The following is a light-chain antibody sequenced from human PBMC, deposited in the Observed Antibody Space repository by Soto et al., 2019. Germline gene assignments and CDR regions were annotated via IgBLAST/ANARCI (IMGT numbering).Light chain of an antibody. Sequence: EIVMTQSPATLSVSPGERATLSGRASQSVSSNLAWYQQKPGQAPRLLIYGASSRATGIPDRFSGSGSGTDFTLTISRLEPEDFAVYYCQQYGSSPWTFGQGTKVDI. V-gene: IGKV3-20*01. CDR2: GAS. J-gene: IGKJ1*01. CDR1: QSVSSN. CDR3: QQYGSSPWT.